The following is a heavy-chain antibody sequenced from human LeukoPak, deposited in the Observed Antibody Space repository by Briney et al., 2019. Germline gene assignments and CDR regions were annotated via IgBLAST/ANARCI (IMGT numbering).Heavy chain of an antibody. D-gene: IGHD3-22*01. CDR2: MKQDGSEK. CDR1: GFTLSRYW. J-gene: IGHJ4*02. Sequence: GGSLRLSCAASGFTLSRYWMSWVRQAPGKGLEWVANMKQDGSEKNYVESVKGRFTISRDNAENSLHLQMNSLRAEDTAVYYCARDFNYYDSSVNYFDYWGQGTLVTVSS. CDR3: ARDFNYYDSSVNYFDY. V-gene: IGHV3-7*01.